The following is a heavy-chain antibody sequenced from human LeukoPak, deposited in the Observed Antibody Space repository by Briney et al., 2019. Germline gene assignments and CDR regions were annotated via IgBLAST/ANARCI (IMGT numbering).Heavy chain of an antibody. CDR3: ARDKGYSYGYWDFDY. Sequence: ASVKVSCKASGYTFTSYGIGWVRQAPGQGLEGMGWISAYNGNTNYAQKLQGRVTMTTDTSTSTAYMELRSLRSDDTAVYYCARDKGYSYGYWDFDYWGQGTLVTVSS. J-gene: IGHJ4*02. D-gene: IGHD5-18*01. CDR1: GYTFTSYG. CDR2: ISAYNGNT. V-gene: IGHV1-18*01.